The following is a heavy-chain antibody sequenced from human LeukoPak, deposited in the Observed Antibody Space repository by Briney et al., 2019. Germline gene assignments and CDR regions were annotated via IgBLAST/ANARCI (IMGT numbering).Heavy chain of an antibody. D-gene: IGHD1-26*01. CDR1: GFTFSSYA. Sequence: HPEGSLRLPCAASGFTFSSYAMSWVRQAPGKGLEWVSAISGSGGSTYYADSVKGRFTISRDNSKNTLYLQMNSLRAEDTAVYYCAKASGGSGSYAPFDYWGQGTLVTVSS. J-gene: IGHJ4*02. V-gene: IGHV3-23*01. CDR2: ISGSGGST. CDR3: AKASGGSGSYAPFDY.